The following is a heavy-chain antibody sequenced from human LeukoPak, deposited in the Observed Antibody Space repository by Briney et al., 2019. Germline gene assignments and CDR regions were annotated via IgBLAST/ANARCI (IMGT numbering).Heavy chain of an antibody. J-gene: IGHJ6*02. V-gene: IGHV4-34*01. CDR2: INHSGST. CDR1: GGSFSGYY. CDR3: ARDPGYYYGMDV. Sequence: SETLSLTCAVYGGSFSGYYWSWIRQPPGKGLEWIGEINHSGSTNYNPSLKSRVTISVDTSKSQFSLKLSSVTAADTAVYYCARDPGYYYGMDVWGQGTTVTVSS.